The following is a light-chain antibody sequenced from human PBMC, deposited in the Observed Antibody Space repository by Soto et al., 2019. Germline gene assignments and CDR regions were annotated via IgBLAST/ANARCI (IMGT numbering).Light chain of an antibody. J-gene: IGLJ1*01. Sequence: SYELTQPPSVSVSPGQTARIPCSGDALPKQYAYWYPQKPGQAPVLVIYKDSERPSGIPERFSGSSSGTTVTLTISGVQAEDEADYYCQSADSSGTYVFGTGTKLTVL. CDR2: KDS. V-gene: IGLV3-25*03. CDR3: QSADSSGTYV. CDR1: ALPKQY.